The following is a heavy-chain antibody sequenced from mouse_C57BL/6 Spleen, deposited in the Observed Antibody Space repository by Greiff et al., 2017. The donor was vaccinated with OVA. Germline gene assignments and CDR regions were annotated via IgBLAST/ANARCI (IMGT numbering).Heavy chain of an antibody. D-gene: IGHD2-3*01. CDR1: GYTFTDYE. J-gene: IGHJ3*01. CDR2: IDPETGGT. V-gene: IGHV1-15*01. Sequence: QVQLQQSGAELVRPGASVTLSCKASGYTFTDYEMHWVKQTPVHGLEWIGAIDPETGGTAYNQKFKGKAILTADKSSSTAYMELRSLTSEDSAVYYCTRSRGLLWFAYWGQGTLVTVSA. CDR3: TRSRGLLWFAY.